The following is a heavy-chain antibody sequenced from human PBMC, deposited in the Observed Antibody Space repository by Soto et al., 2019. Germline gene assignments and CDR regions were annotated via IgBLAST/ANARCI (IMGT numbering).Heavy chain of an antibody. CDR1: GFTFSSYG. D-gene: IGHD6-13*01. CDR2: IWYDGSNK. CDR3: ASQAAAGDLTFNY. J-gene: IGHJ4*02. V-gene: IGHV3-33*01. Sequence: GGSLRLSCAASGFTFSSYGMHWVRQAPGKGLEWVAVIWYDGSNKYYADSVKGRFTISRDNSKNTLYLQMNSLRAEDTAVYYCASQAAAGDLTFNYWGQGTLVTVFS.